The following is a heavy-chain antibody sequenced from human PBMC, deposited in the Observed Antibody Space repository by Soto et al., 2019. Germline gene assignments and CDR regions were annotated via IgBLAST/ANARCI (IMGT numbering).Heavy chain of an antibody. V-gene: IGHV1-69*08. D-gene: IGHD3-16*01. J-gene: IGHJ6*02. CDR2: IIPILGET. CDR3: ARGLGGRMDD. CDR1: GTIFSSYT. Sequence: QVQLVQSGAEVKKPGSSVRVSCKASGTIFSSYTISWVRQAPGQGLEWMGRIIPILGETNSAQKFQGRVTLTADKPTNTAYMQLKSLRLEDTAVYYCARGLGGRMDDWGQVTTVTVSS.